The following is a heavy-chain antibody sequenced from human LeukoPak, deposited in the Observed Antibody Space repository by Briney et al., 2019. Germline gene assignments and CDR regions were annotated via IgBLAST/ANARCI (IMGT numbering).Heavy chain of an antibody. CDR2: IGIDSGNT. D-gene: IGHD5-24*01. CDR1: GFTFSDYS. V-gene: IGHV3-48*01. J-gene: IGHJ4*02. Sequence: GGSLRLSCAASGFTFSDYSMNWVRQAQGKGLEWISYIGIDSGNTNYADSVKGRFTISGDKAKNSLYLQMNSLRVEDTAVYYCARDYKYAFDNWGQGTLVTVSS. CDR3: ARDYKYAFDN.